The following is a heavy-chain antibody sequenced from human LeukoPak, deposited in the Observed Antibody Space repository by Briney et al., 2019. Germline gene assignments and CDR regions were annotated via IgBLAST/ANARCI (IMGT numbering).Heavy chain of an antibody. CDR2: ISGSGDST. CDR1: GFTFSSSW. J-gene: IGHJ4*02. Sequence: GGSLRLSCAASGFTFSSSWMHWVRQAPGKGLEWVSAISGSGDSTFYADSVKGRFSVSRDNSENTLYLQMSSLRAEDTALYYCARGYDSSGYYTEFGYWGQGTLVTVSS. CDR3: ARGYDSSGYYTEFGY. V-gene: IGHV3-23*01. D-gene: IGHD3-22*01.